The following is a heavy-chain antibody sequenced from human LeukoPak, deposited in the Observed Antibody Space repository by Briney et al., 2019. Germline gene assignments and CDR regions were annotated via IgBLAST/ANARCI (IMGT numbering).Heavy chain of an antibody. CDR2: INPNSGGT. J-gene: IGHJ3*02. V-gene: IGHV1-2*02. CDR3: ARESDYVNAFDI. CDR1: GYTFTNYY. D-gene: IGHD4-17*01. Sequence: GASVKVSCKASGYTFTNYYMHWVRQAPGQGLEWMGWINPNSGGTNYAQKFQGRVTITRDTSASTAYMELSSLRSEDMAVYYCARESDYVNAFDIWGQGTMVTVSS.